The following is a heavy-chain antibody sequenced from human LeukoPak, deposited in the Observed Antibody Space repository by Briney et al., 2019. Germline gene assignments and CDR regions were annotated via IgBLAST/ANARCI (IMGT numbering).Heavy chain of an antibody. J-gene: IGHJ6*02. CDR2: IYYSGST. CDR1: GGSISSYY. Sequence: SSDTLSLTCTVSGGSISSYYWSWIRQPPGKGLEWIGYIYYSGSTNYNPSLKSRVTISVDTSKNQFSLKLSSVTAADTAVYYCARGKTSGYCTNGVCYTHYYGMDVWGQGTTVTVSS. D-gene: IGHD2-8*01. CDR3: ARGKTSGYCTNGVCYTHYYGMDV. V-gene: IGHV4-59*01.